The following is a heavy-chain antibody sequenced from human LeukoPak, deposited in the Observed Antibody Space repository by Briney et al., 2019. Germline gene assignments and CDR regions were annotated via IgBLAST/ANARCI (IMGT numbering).Heavy chain of an antibody. CDR2: FDPEDGET. V-gene: IGHV1-24*01. CDR1: GYTFTSYY. Sequence: ASVKVSCKASGYTFTSYYMHWVRQAPGKGLEWMGGFDPEDGETIYAQKFQGRVTMTEDTSTDTAYMELSSLRSEDTAVYYCATVVGYQEAFDIWGQGTMVTVSS. D-gene: IGHD2-2*01. J-gene: IGHJ3*02. CDR3: ATVVGYQEAFDI.